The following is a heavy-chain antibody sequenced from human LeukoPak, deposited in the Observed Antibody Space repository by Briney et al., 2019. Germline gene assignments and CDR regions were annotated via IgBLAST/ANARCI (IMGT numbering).Heavy chain of an antibody. V-gene: IGHV4-34*01. CDR1: GGSFSGYY. CDR3: ARGLGFRGTYYYGSGSHYFDY. J-gene: IGHJ4*02. D-gene: IGHD3-10*01. CDR2: INHSGST. Sequence: SETLSLTCAVYGGSFSGYYWSWIRQPPGKGLEWIGEINHSGSTNYNPSLKSRVTISVDTCKNQFSLKLSSVTAADTAVYYCARGLGFRGTYYYGSGSHYFDYWGQGTLVTVSS.